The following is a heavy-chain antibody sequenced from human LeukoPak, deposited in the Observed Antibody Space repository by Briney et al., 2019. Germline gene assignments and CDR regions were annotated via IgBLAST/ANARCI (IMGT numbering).Heavy chain of an antibody. Sequence: SETLSLTCTVSGGSISSSSYYWGWIRQPPGKGLEWIGSIYYSGSTYYNPSLKSRVTISVDTSKNQFSLKLSPVAAADTAVYYCARLSGGYYADYWGQGTLVTVSS. D-gene: IGHD1-26*01. V-gene: IGHV4-39*01. CDR2: IYYSGST. CDR1: GGSISSSSYY. CDR3: ARLSGGYYADY. J-gene: IGHJ4*02.